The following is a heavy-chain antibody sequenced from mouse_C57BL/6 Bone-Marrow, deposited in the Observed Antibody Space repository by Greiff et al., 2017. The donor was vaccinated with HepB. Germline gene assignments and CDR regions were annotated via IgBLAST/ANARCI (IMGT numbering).Heavy chain of an antibody. CDR2: ISNGGGST. CDR3: ARRVPYYGSSYGYFDV. V-gene: IGHV5-12*01. CDR1: GFTFSDYY. D-gene: IGHD1-1*01. J-gene: IGHJ1*03. Sequence: EVQLQESGGGLVQPGGSLKLSCAASGFTFSDYYMYWVRQTPEKRLEWVAYISNGGGSTYYPDTVKGRFTISRDNAKNTLYLQMSRLKSEDTAMYYCARRVPYYGSSYGYFDVWGTGTTVTVSS.